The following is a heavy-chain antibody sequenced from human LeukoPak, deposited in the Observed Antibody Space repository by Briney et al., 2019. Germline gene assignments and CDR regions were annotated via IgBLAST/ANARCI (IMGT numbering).Heavy chain of an antibody. CDR2: IYYSGST. D-gene: IGHD6-13*01. CDR1: GGSISSYY. Sequence: PSETLSLTCTVSGGSISSYYWSWIRQPPGKGLEWIGYIYYSGSTNYNPSLKSRVTILVDTSKNQFSLKLSSVTAADTAVYYCARLRPSSSWFRFDYWGQGTLVTVSS. V-gene: IGHV4-59*08. J-gene: IGHJ4*02. CDR3: ARLRPSSSWFRFDY.